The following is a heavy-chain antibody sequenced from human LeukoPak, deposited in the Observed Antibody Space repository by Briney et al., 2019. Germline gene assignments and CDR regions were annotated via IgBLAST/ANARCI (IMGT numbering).Heavy chain of an antibody. D-gene: IGHD2/OR15-2a*01. Sequence: GASVKVSCKVSGYTLSELSMHWVRQAPGKGLQWMGGFDPADRETIYAQNFQGRVTVTEDTSTDTAYLELSSLRSEDTAVYYCAAGPFWGLLDYWGQGTLVTVSS. CDR2: FDPADRET. CDR1: GYTLSELS. V-gene: IGHV1-24*01. CDR3: AAGPFWGLLDY. J-gene: IGHJ4*02.